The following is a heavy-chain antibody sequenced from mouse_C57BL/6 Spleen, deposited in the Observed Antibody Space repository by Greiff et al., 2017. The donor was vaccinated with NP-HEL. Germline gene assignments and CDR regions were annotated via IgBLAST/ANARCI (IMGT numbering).Heavy chain of an antibody. D-gene: IGHD1-1*01. J-gene: IGHJ4*01. CDR2: IYPRSGNT. Sequence: VKLMESGAELARPGASVKLSCKASGYTFTSYGISWVKQRTGQGLEWIGEIYPRSGNTYYNEKFKGKATLTADKSSSTAYMELRSLTSEDSAVYFCARTFITTVVDLDYWGQGTSVTVSS. CDR3: ARTFITTVVDLDY. V-gene: IGHV1-81*01. CDR1: GYTFTSYG.